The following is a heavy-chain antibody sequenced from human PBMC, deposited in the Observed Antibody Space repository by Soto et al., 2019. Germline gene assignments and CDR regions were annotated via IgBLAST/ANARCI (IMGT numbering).Heavy chain of an antibody. CDR1: GYTLTELS. V-gene: IGHV1-24*01. Sequence: ASVKVSCKVSGYTLTELSMHWVRQAPGKGLEWMGGFDPEDGETIYAQKFQGRVTMTEDTSTDTAYMELSSLRSEDTAVYYCATISIAAAGISNWGQGTLVTVSS. D-gene: IGHD6-13*01. CDR2: FDPEDGET. CDR3: ATISIAAAGISN. J-gene: IGHJ4*02.